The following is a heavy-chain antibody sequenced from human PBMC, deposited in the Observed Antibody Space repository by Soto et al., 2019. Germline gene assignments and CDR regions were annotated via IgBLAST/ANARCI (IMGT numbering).Heavy chain of an antibody. CDR2: ISSSGSTI. CDR1: GLTFSDYY. Sequence: GGSLRLSCVASGLTFSDYYMSWTRQAPGKGLEWVSYISSSGSTIYYADSVKGRFTISRDNAKNSLYLQMNSLRAEDTAVYYCATGSVVAAPFDYWGQGTLVTVSS. V-gene: IGHV3-11*01. CDR3: ATGSVVAAPFDY. D-gene: IGHD2-15*01. J-gene: IGHJ4*02.